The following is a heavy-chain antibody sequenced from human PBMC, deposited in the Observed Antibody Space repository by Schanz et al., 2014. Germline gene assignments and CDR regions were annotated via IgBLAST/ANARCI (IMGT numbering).Heavy chain of an antibody. V-gene: IGHV3-23*04. J-gene: IGHJ4*02. CDR3: VAAQSDYGEFELDY. CDR2: ISGTGTKT. Sequence: EVQLVESGGGLVQPGGSLRLSCAASGFTFSTYCMSWVRQAPGKGLEWVSGISGTGTKTYYADSVKGRFIISRDNSKNTLFLQMDSLRGDDAALYYCVAAQSDYGEFELDYWGQGTLVSVSS. D-gene: IGHD4-17*01. CDR1: GFTFSTYC.